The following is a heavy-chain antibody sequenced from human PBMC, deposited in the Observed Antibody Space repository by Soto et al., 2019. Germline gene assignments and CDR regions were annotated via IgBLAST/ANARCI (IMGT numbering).Heavy chain of an antibody. V-gene: IGHV4-59*01. J-gene: IGHJ4*02. CDR1: GGSISSYY. CDR3: ARGTGYYFDY. CDR2: IYYSGST. Sequence: SETLSLTCTVSGGSISSYYWSWIRQPPGKGLEWIGYIYYSGSTNYNPSLKSRVTISVDTSKNQFSLKLSSVTAAVTAVYYCARGTGYYFDYWGQGTLVTVSS.